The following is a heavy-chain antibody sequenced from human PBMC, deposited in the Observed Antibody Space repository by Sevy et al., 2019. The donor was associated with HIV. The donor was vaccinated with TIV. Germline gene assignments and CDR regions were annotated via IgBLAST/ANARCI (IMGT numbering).Heavy chain of an antibody. CDR3: ARDDGNYYFHY. Sequence: GGSLRLSCAASGFTFSTYWMGWVRQAPGKGLEWVANIKQDAGQKYYVDSVKGRFTISGDNAKNSLYLQMNSLRAEDTAVYFCARDDGNYYFHYWGQGTLVTVSS. J-gene: IGHJ4*02. D-gene: IGHD1-7*01. V-gene: IGHV3-7*01. CDR2: IKQDAGQK. CDR1: GFTFSTYW.